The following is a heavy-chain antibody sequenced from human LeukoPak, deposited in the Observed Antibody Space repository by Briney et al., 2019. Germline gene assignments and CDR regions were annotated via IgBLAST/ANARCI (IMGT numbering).Heavy chain of an antibody. CDR2: MNPNSGNT. CDR3: VRITTVTTHYYYYYGMDV. D-gene: IGHD4-17*01. Sequence: ASVKVSCKASGYTFTSYDTNWVRQATGQGLEWMGWMNPNSGNTGYAQKFQGRVTMTRNTSISTAYMELSSLRSEDTAVYYCVRITTVTTHYYYYYGMDVWGQGTTVTVSS. V-gene: IGHV1-8*01. CDR1: GYTFTSYD. J-gene: IGHJ6*02.